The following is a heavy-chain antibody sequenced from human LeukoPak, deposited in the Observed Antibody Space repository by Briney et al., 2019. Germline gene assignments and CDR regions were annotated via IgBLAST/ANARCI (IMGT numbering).Heavy chain of an antibody. D-gene: IGHD6-19*01. J-gene: IGHJ4*02. CDR3: ARVGPAVAGPDY. Sequence: ASVKVSCKASGYTFTSYDINWVRQATGQGLEWMGWMNPNSGNTGYAQKFQGRVTRTRNNSISTAYMELRSLRSEGAAVYYCARVGPAVAGPDYWGQGTLVTVSS. V-gene: IGHV1-8*01. CDR1: GYTFTSYD. CDR2: MNPNSGNT.